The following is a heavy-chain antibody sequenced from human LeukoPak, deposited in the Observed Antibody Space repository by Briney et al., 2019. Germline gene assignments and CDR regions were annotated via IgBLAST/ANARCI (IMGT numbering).Heavy chain of an antibody. J-gene: IGHJ4*02. V-gene: IGHV3-74*01. CDR2: IKNEGSDT. Sequence: GGSLRLSCAASGFTFSSYWMHWVRQAPGKGLVWVLRIKNEGSDTRYADSVKGRFTISRDNAKNTLYLQMNSLRAEDTAVHYCARAQWELPPDYWGQGTLVTVSS. D-gene: IGHD1-26*01. CDR3: ARAQWELPPDY. CDR1: GFTFSSYW.